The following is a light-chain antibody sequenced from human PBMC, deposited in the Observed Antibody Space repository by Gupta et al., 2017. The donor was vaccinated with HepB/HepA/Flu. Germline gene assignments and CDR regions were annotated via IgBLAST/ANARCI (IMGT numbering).Light chain of an antibody. Sequence: DLQLPQSPSPLSASVGARVTITCRASQSISSYLNWYQQKPGKAPKLLIYAASSVQSGVPSRFSGSGSGTDFTLTISSRQPEDFATDYWQQKNSTPFAFGQGTKLEIK. V-gene: IGKV1-39*01. CDR2: AAS. CDR3: QQKNSTPFA. CDR1: QSISSY. J-gene: IGKJ2*01.